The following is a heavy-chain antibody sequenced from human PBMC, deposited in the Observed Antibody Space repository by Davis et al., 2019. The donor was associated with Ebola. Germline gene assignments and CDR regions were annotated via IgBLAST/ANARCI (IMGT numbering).Heavy chain of an antibody. CDR2: ISAYNGNT. Sequence: ASVKVSCKASGYTFTSYGISWVRQAPGQGLEWMGWISAYNGNTNYAQKLQGRVTMTTDTSTSTAYMELRSLRSDDTAVYYCARESGRIVVVTADDAFDIWGQGTMVTVSS. J-gene: IGHJ3*02. D-gene: IGHD2-21*02. CDR1: GYTFTSYG. CDR3: ARESGRIVVVTADDAFDI. V-gene: IGHV1-18*01.